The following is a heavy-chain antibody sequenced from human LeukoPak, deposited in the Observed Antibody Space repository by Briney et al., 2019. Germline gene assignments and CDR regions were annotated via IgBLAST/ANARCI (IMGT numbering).Heavy chain of an antibody. CDR1: GFTFSSYG. Sequence: GGSLRLSCAASGFTFSSYGMHWVRQAPGKGLEWVAVISYDGSNKYYADSVKGRFTISRDNSKNTLYLQMNSLRAEDTAVYYCAKTSGRRWEPQAYFDYWGQGTLVTVSS. CDR2: ISYDGSNK. CDR3: AKTSGRRWEPQAYFDY. J-gene: IGHJ4*02. D-gene: IGHD1-26*01. V-gene: IGHV3-30*18.